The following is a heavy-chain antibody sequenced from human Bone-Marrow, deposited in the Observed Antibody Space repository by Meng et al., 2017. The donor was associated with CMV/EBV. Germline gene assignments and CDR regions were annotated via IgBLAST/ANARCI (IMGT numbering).Heavy chain of an antibody. V-gene: IGHV3-72*01. CDR3: VRDSGDYYDDY. CDR1: GFTFSDHY. D-gene: IGHD1-26*01. J-gene: IGHJ4*02. Sequence: GGSLRLSCAASGFTFSDHYMDWVRQAPGKGLEWVGRIRNKRDKVTTGYAASVKGRFSISRDDSNQSVHLQMNSLKTEDTAVYYCVRDSGDYYDDYWGQGTLVTVSS. CDR2: IRNKRDKVTT.